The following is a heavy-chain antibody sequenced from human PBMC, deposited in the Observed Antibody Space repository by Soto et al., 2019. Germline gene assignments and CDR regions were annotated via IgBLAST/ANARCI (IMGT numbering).Heavy chain of an antibody. D-gene: IGHD3-10*01. J-gene: IGHJ6*02. CDR3: ARSGTVYYYGSGSYYKGYRYYYGMDV. Sequence: GESLKISCKGSGYSFTSYWIGWVRQMPGKGLEWMGIIYPGDSDTRYSPSFQGQVTISADKSISTAYLQWSSLKASDTAMYYCARSGTVYYYGSGSYYKGYRYYYGMDVWGQGTTVTAP. CDR2: IYPGDSDT. CDR1: GYSFTSYW. V-gene: IGHV5-51*01.